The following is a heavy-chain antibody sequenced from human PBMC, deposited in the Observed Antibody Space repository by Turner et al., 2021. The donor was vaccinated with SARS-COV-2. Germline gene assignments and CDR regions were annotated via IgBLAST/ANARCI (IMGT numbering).Heavy chain of an antibody. V-gene: IGHV3-30*18. J-gene: IGHJ4*02. CDR3: AKQLGLYSNPMYYFDY. CDR2: ISYDGNNK. D-gene: IGHD4-4*01. Sequence: QVQLVESGGGVVQPGRSLRLSCAASGFTFSSYGMHWVLQAPCKGLEWVAVISYDGNNKYYADSVKGRFTISRDNSKNTLYLQMNSLRAEDTAVYYCAKQLGLYSNPMYYFDYWGQGTLVTVSS. CDR1: GFTFSSYG.